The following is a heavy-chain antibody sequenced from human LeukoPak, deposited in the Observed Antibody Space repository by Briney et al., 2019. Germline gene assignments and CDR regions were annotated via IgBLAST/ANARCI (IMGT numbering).Heavy chain of an antibody. J-gene: IGHJ3*02. CDR3: AKDGGIYGDPIDAFDI. V-gene: IGHV3-30*18. Sequence: SGGSLRLSFAASGFTFSSYGMHWVRQAPGKGLEWVAVISYDGSNKYYADSVKGRFTISRDNSKNTLYLQMNSLRAEDTAVYYCAKDGGIYGDPIDAFDIWGQGTMVTVSS. CDR1: GFTFSSYG. D-gene: IGHD4-17*01. CDR2: ISYDGSNK.